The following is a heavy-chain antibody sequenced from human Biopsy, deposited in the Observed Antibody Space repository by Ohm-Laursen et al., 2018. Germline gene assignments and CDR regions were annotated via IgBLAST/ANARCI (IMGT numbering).Heavy chain of an antibody. J-gene: IGHJ4*02. CDR1: GFTFNTYA. CDR3: AREAGPCGGDCYGFFDF. CDR2: ISNRSGTK. D-gene: IGHD2-21*02. Sequence: SLRLSCAASGFTFNTYAMTWVRQAPGKGLEWVSLISNRSGTKSYTDSVKGRFSISRDNSKNTLYLQMNRLRVEDTAVYFCAREAGPCGGDCYGFFDFWGQGILVTVSS. V-gene: IGHV3-23*01.